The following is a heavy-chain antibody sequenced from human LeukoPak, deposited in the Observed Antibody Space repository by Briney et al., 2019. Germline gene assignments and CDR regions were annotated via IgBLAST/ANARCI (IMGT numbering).Heavy chain of an antibody. D-gene: IGHD6-13*01. CDR1: GYTFTGYY. V-gene: IGHV1-2*02. CDR2: IHPNSGGI. Sequence: ASVKVSCKASGYTFTGYYMHWVRQAPGQGLEWMGWIHPNSGGINYAQQFQGRVTMTRYMSINTVYMELTRLRSDDTAVYYCARDGPYSSDAFDIWGQGTMVTVSS. J-gene: IGHJ3*02. CDR3: ARDGPYSSDAFDI.